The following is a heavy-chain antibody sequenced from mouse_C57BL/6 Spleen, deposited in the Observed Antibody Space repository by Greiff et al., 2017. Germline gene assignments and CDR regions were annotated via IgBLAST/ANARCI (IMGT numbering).Heavy chain of an antibody. CDR3: ARDSSYWYFDV. Sequence: DVMLVESGGDLVKPGGSLKLSCAASGFTFSSYGMSWVRQTPDKRLEWVATISSGGSYTYYPDSVKGRFTISRDNAKNTLYLQMSSLKSEDTAMYYCARDSSYWYFDVWGTGTTVTVSS. J-gene: IGHJ1*03. V-gene: IGHV5-6*02. CDR2: ISSGGSYT. CDR1: GFTFSSYG. D-gene: IGHD1-1*01.